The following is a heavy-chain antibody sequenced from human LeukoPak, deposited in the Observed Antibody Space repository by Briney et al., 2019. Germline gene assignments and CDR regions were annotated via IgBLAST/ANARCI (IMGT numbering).Heavy chain of an antibody. Sequence: GGSLRLSCAASGFTFSTYGIHWVGQAPGKGLEWVGLLSSGGINKHYADSVKGRFIISRDNAMNTLYLQMNSLGVEDTAVYYCARDHAGSGRAFDYWGQGTLVTVSS. D-gene: IGHD2-15*01. CDR2: LSSGGINK. J-gene: IGHJ4*02. CDR3: ARDHAGSGRAFDY. CDR1: GFTFSTYG. V-gene: IGHV3-30*03.